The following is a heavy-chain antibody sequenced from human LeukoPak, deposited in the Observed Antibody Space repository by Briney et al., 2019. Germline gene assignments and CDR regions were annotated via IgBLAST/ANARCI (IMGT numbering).Heavy chain of an antibody. CDR3: ARGWTRITMVRGVKPFDY. V-gene: IGHV4-4*07. CDR2: IYTSGST. J-gene: IGHJ4*02. Sequence: SETLSLTCTVSGGSISSYYWSWIRQPAGKGLEWIGRIYTSGSTNYNPSLKSRVTMSVDTSKNQFSLKLSSVTAADTAVYYCARGWTRITMVRGVKPFDYWGQGTLVTVSS. D-gene: IGHD3-10*01. CDR1: GGSISSYY.